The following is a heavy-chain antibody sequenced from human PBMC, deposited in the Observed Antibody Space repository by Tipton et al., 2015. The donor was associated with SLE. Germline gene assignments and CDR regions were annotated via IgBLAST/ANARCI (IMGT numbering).Heavy chain of an antibody. CDR3: VGEGLVGDVVRDF. CDR1: GGSIRSYY. CDR2: IYTSGTT. Sequence: LRLSCTVSGGSIRSYYWTWIRQFAGKGLEWIGRIYTSGTTNYHPSLRSRVSMSVDTSKNQISLILSSVTASDTAVYYCVGEGLVGDVVRDFWGQGRLVTVSS. V-gene: IGHV4-4*07. J-gene: IGHJ4*02. D-gene: IGHD1-26*01.